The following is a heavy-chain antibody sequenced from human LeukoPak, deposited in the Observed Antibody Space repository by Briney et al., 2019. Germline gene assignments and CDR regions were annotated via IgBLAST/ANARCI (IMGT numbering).Heavy chain of an antibody. D-gene: IGHD3-22*01. CDR3: AKGIREYYYDSSGSDWYFDL. V-gene: IGHV3-43*02. Sequence: PGGSLRLSCAASGFTFDDYAMHWVRQAPGKGLEWVSLISGDGGSTYYADSVKGRFTISRDNSKNSLYPQMNSLRTEDTALYYCAKGIREYYYDSSGSDWYFDLWGRGTLVTVSS. J-gene: IGHJ2*01. CDR1: GFTFDDYA. CDR2: ISGDGGST.